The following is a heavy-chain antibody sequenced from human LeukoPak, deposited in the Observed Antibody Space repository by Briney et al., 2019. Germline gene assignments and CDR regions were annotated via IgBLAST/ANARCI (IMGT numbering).Heavy chain of an antibody. Sequence: PGRSLRLSCAASGFTFSSYGMHWVRQAPGKGLEWVAVISYDGSNKYYADSVKGRSTISRDNSKNTLYLQMNSLRAEDTAVYYCAKDSGPIVVVLDYWGQGTLVTVSS. CDR3: AKDSGPIVVVLDY. D-gene: IGHD3-22*01. CDR1: GFTFSSYG. J-gene: IGHJ4*02. V-gene: IGHV3-30*18. CDR2: ISYDGSNK.